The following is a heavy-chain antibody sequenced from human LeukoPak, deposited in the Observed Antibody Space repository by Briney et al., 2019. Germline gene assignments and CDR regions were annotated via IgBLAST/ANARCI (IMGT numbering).Heavy chain of an antibody. CDR2: ITSDGSAT. V-gene: IGHV3-23*01. CDR3: ARDHDGDYLDY. Sequence: GASLRLSCAASGFTFSNYAMGWVRQTPGKGLECISLITSDGSATYYVDSVKGRFTISRDNSKNTLYLQMNSLTIEDTAVYYCARDHDGDYLDYWGQGTLVTVSS. CDR1: GFTFSNYA. D-gene: IGHD4-17*01. J-gene: IGHJ4*02.